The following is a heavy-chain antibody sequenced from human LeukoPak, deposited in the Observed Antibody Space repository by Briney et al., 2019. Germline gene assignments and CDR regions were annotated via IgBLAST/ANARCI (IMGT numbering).Heavy chain of an antibody. Sequence: GGSLRLSCAASGFTFSSYGMSWVRQAPGKGLEWVSAISGSGGSTYYADSVKGRFTISRDNPKNTLYLQMNSLRAEDTAVYYCATYKRSSLDYWGQGTLVTVSS. CDR1: GFTFSSYG. CDR2: ISGSGGST. CDR3: ATYKRSSLDY. D-gene: IGHD6-13*01. J-gene: IGHJ4*02. V-gene: IGHV3-23*01.